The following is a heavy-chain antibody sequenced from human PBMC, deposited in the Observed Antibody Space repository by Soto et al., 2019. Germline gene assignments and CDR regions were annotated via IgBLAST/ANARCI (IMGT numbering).Heavy chain of an antibody. CDR3: ARWYGGNSGDY. D-gene: IGHD2-21*02. CDR2: MNPNSGDT. Sequence: ASVKVSCKASGYTFTSYDINWVRQATGQGPEWMGWMNPNSGDTHYAQTFQGRVTMTRNTSISTAYMELSSLRSEDTAMYYCARWYGGNSGDYWGQGTLLTVSS. J-gene: IGHJ4*02. V-gene: IGHV1-8*01. CDR1: GYTFTSYD.